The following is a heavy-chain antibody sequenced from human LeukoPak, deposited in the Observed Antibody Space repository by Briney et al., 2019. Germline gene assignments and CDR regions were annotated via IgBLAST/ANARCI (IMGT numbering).Heavy chain of an antibody. CDR2: MSYDGSNK. V-gene: IGHV3-30-3*02. CDR1: GFTYSSYA. J-gene: IGHJ4*02. D-gene: IGHD3-10*01. Sequence: GGSLRLSCAASGFTYSSYAMHWVRQAPGKGLEWVAVMSYDGSNKYYADSVKGRFTISRDNSKNTLYLQMNSLTAEDTAVYYCAKRYYYGSGSFDYWGQGTLVTVSS. CDR3: AKRYYYGSGSFDY.